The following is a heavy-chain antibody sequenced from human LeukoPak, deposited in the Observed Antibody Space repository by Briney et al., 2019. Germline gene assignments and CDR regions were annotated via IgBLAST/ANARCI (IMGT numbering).Heavy chain of an antibody. CDR3: ARIPLYGTQRYFDY. CDR2: IYYSGST. D-gene: IGHD1-14*01. CDR1: GGSISSYY. Sequence: SETLSLTCTVSGGSISSYYWCWIRQPPGKGLEWIGYIYYSGSTNYNPSLKSRVTISVDTSKNQFSLKLSSVTAADTAVYYCARIPLYGTQRYFDYWGQGTLVTVSS. V-gene: IGHV4-59*01. J-gene: IGHJ4*02.